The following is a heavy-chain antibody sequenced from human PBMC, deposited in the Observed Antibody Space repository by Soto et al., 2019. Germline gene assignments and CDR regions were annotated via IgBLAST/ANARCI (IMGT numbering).Heavy chain of an antibody. CDR3: ARAFQSNYYAY. CDR2: IYPDDSDT. J-gene: IGHJ4*02. Sequence: GESLKISCRGSGFTFTTYWIGWVRQMPGKGLEWMGVIYPDDSDTKYNPSFQGRVTISADKSNSTAYLQWSSLEASDTAIYYCARAFQSNYYAYWGRGTLVTVSS. D-gene: IGHD3-10*01. V-gene: IGHV5-51*01. CDR1: GFTFTTYW.